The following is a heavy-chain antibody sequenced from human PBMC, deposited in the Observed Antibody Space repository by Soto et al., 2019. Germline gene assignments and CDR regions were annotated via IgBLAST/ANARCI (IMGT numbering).Heavy chain of an antibody. V-gene: IGHV3-33*01. CDR1: GFTFSSYG. CDR2: IWYDGSNK. Sequence: GGSLRLSCEASGFTFSSYGMHWVRQAPGKGLEWVAVIWYDGSNKYYADSVKGRFTISRDNSKNTLYLQMNSLRAEDTAVYYCARDVNSGIMITFGGVIRPHPFDIWGQGTMVTVSS. J-gene: IGHJ3*02. CDR3: ARDVNSGIMITFGGVIRPHPFDI. D-gene: IGHD3-16*02.